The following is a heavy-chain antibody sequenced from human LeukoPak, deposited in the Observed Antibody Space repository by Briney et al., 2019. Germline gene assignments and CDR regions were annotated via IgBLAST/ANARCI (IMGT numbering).Heavy chain of an antibody. CDR3: AREGRYYGSGSHRDGFDI. D-gene: IGHD3-10*01. V-gene: IGHV3-48*03. CDR2: ISSSGSPK. CDR1: GFTYSYFE. Sequence: GGSLRLSCAASGFTYSYFEMNWVRQAPGKGREVVSYISSSGSPKYYADSVKGRFTISRDNAKNSLELQMNSLTAEDTAIYYCAREGRYYGSGSHRDGFDIWGQGTMVTVSS. J-gene: IGHJ3*02.